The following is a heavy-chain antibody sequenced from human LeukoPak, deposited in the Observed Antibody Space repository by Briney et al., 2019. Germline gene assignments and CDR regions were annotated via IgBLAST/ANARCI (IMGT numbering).Heavy chain of an antibody. V-gene: IGHV1-69*13. D-gene: IGHD2-15*01. Sequence: SVKVSCKASGGTFSSYAISWVRQAPGQGLEWMGGIIPIFGTANYAQKFQGRVTITADESTSTAYMELSSLRSEDTAVYYCARGYCSGGSRQTRPVIYYYYMDVWAKGPRSPSP. CDR3: ARGYCSGGSRQTRPVIYYYYMDV. J-gene: IGHJ6*03. CDR1: GGTFSSYA. CDR2: IIPIFGTA.